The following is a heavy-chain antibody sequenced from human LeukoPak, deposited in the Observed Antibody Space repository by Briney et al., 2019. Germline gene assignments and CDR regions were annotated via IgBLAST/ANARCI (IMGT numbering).Heavy chain of an antibody. CDR1: GGTFSSYA. V-gene: IGHV1-46*01. J-gene: IGHJ2*01. Sequence: ASVKVSCKASGGTFSSYAISWVRQAPGQGLEWMGIINPSDGGATYAQKFQGRVTMTRDTPTSTLYMEVSSLRSEDTAVYYCARKAPHDSSGWYFDLWGRGTLDTVSS. D-gene: IGHD3-22*01. CDR2: INPSDGGA. CDR3: ARKAPHDSSGWYFDL.